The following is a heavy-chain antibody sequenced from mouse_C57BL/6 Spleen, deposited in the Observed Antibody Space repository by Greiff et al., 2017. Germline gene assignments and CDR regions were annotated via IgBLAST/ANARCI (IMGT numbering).Heavy chain of an antibody. J-gene: IGHJ2*01. CDR3: ARGDYAETDFDY. Sequence: VQLQQSGPELVKPGASVKISCKASGYTFTDYYMNWVKQSHGKSLEWIGDINPNNGGTSYNQKFKGKATLTVDKSSNTAYMELRSLTSADSAVYYCARGDYAETDFDYWGQGTTLTVSS. V-gene: IGHV1-26*01. D-gene: IGHD2-4*01. CDR2: INPNNGGT. CDR1: GYTFTDYY.